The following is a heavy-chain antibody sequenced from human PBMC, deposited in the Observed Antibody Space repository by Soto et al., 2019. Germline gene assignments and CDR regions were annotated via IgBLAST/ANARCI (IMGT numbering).Heavy chain of an antibody. CDR2: IYYSGST. D-gene: IGHD6-19*01. CDR1: GGSISSSSYY. CDR3: ARLYSSGWYSSEERRIDY. V-gene: IGHV4-39*01. J-gene: IGHJ4*02. Sequence: SETLSLTCTVSGGSISSSSYYWGWIRQPPGKGLEWIGSIYYSGSTYYNPSLKSRVTISVDTSKNQFSLKLSSVTAADTAVYYCARLYSSGWYSSEERRIDYWGQGTLVTVSS.